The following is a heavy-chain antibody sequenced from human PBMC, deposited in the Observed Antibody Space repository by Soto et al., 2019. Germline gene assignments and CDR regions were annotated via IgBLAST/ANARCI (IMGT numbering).Heavy chain of an antibody. J-gene: IGHJ6*02. V-gene: IGHV3-30*18. CDR2: ISYDGSNK. CDR1: GFTFSSYG. D-gene: IGHD2-2*02. CDR3: AKVQEGYCSSTSCYTHGMDV. Sequence: QVQLVESGGGVVQPGRSLRLSCAASGFTFSSYGMHWVRQAPGKGLEWVAVISYDGSNKYYADSVKGRFTISRDNSKNTLYLQMNSLRAEDTAVYYCAKVQEGYCSSTSCYTHGMDVWGQGTTVTVSS.